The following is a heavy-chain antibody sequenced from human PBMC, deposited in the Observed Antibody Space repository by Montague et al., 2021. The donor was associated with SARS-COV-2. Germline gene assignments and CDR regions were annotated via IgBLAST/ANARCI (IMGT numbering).Heavy chain of an antibody. D-gene: IGHD3-16*01. CDR3: AREGGDAFDM. CDR2: IYTGGST. Sequence: SLRLSCAASGFTVSSNYMSWVRQAPGKGLEWVSVIYTGGSTYYADSVKGRFTISRDYSKNTLYLQMNRLRVEDTAVYYCAREGGDAFDMWGQGTMVTVSS. J-gene: IGHJ3*02. V-gene: IGHV3-66*01. CDR1: GFTVSSNY.